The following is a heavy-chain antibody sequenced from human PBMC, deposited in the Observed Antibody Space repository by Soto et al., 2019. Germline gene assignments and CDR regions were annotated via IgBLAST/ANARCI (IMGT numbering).Heavy chain of an antibody. CDR2: ISSSSSYI. CDR1: GFTFSSYS. V-gene: IGHV3-21*01. J-gene: IGHJ6*02. Sequence: GGSLRLSCAASGFTFSSYSMNWVRQAPGKGLEWVSSISSSSSYIYYADSVKGRFTISRDNAKNSLYLQMNSLRAEDTAVYYCARAARYSSSWYYYYGMDVWGQGTTVTVSS. D-gene: IGHD6-13*01. CDR3: ARAARYSSSWYYYYGMDV.